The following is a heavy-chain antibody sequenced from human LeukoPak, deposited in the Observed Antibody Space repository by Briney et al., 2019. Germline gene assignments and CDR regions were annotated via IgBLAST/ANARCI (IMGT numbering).Heavy chain of an antibody. D-gene: IGHD4-11*01. Sequence: SETLSLTCAVYGGSFSGYYWSWIRQPPGKGLEWIGEINHSGSTNYNPSLKSRVTISVDTSKNQFSLKLSSVTAADTDVYYCARMVRRLERLKIGRDSDYATGYYLGQGTLVTVSS. J-gene: IGHJ4*02. V-gene: IGHV4-34*01. CDR1: GGSFSGYY. CDR2: INHSGST. CDR3: ARMVRRLERLKIGRDSDYATGYY.